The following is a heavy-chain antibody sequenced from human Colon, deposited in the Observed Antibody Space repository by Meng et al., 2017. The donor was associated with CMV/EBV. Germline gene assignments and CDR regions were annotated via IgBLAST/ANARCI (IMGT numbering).Heavy chain of an antibody. J-gene: IGHJ6*02. CDR3: ARDNGDYYYGMDV. CDR2: IYYSGAT. D-gene: IGHD4-17*01. V-gene: IGHV4-59*01. CDR1: GGSINDYY. Sequence: SETLSLTCTVSGGSINDYYWSWIRQSPGKGLEWIGYIYYSGATRYNPSLESRVGISIDTSRKHFSLKMTSVTAADTAMYYCARDNGDYYYGMDVWGQGTPVTVSS.